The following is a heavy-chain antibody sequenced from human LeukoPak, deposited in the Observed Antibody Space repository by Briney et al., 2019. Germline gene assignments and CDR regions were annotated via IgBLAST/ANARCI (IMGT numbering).Heavy chain of an antibody. CDR2: LNSDGSST. CDR3: ARDPAAWSGYYDY. CDR1: GFTFSSHW. Sequence: QPGGSLRLSCAASGFTFSSHWMHWVRHAPGKGLVWFSRLNSDGSSTSYADSLKGRFTISRDNAKNTLYLQMNSLRAEDTAVYSCARDPAAWSGYYDYWGQGTLVTVSS. D-gene: IGHD3-3*01. J-gene: IGHJ4*02. V-gene: IGHV3-74*01.